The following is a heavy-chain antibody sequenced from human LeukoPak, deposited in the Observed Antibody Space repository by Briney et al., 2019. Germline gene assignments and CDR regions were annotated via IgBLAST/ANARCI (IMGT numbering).Heavy chain of an antibody. Sequence: GGSLRLSCAASGFTFSSYGMHWVRQAPGKGLGWVAVISYDGSNKYYADSVKGRFTISRDNSKNTLYLQMNSLRAEDTAVYYCAKVGAAAGIDYWGQGTLVTVSS. CDR3: AKVGAAAGIDY. D-gene: IGHD6-13*01. V-gene: IGHV3-30*18. CDR1: GFTFSSYG. J-gene: IGHJ4*02. CDR2: ISYDGSNK.